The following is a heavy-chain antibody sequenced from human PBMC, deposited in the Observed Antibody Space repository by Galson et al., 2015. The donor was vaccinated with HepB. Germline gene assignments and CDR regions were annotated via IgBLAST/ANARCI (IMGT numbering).Heavy chain of an antibody. Sequence: SLRLSCAASGFTFSSYWMSWVRQTPGKGLEWVANIKQDGSEKYYVDSVKGRFTISRDNAKNSLYLQMNSLRAEDTAVYYCAREDHPDHYDYWGQGTLVTVSS. V-gene: IGHV3-7*03. J-gene: IGHJ4*02. CDR1: GFTFSSYW. CDR2: IKQDGSEK. CDR3: AREDHPDHYDY.